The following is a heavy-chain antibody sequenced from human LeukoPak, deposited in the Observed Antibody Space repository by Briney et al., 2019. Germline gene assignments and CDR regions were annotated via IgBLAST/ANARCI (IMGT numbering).Heavy chain of an antibody. J-gene: IGHJ5*01. CDR3: ARGFGSSWFDY. Sequence: GASVKVSCKASGYTSTSNYMHWVRQAPGQGLEWMGWINSKSGATSYAQTFQGRVTMTRDTSITTAYMELSGLRSDDTAVYYCARGFGSSWFDYWGQGTLVTVSS. CDR2: INSKSGAT. D-gene: IGHD6-13*01. V-gene: IGHV1-2*02. CDR1: GYTSTSNY.